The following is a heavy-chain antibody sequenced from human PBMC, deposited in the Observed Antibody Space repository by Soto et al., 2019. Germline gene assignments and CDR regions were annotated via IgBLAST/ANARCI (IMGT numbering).Heavy chain of an antibody. D-gene: IGHD6-13*01. J-gene: IGHJ6*02. Sequence: GGSLRLSCAASGFTFSGYGMHWVRQAPGKGLEWVAVISHDGSNKYYADSVKGRFTISRDNSKNTLYLQMNSLRAEDTAVYYCAKDRWYYYYYGMDVWGQGTTVTVSS. CDR1: GFTFSGYG. V-gene: IGHV3-30*18. CDR3: AKDRWYYYYYGMDV. CDR2: ISHDGSNK.